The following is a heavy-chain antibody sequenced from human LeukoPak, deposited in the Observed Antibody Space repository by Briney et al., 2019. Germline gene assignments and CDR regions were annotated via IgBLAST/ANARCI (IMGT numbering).Heavy chain of an antibody. D-gene: IGHD3/OR15-3a*01. CDR3: ASGLVLPDY. V-gene: IGHV4-59*01. CDR2: ISYSGST. J-gene: IGHJ4*02. CDR1: GVSISSYS. Sequence: SETLFLTCTVSGVSISSYSWSWIRLPPGKGLEWVGYISYSGSTNYHPSLKSRVTISRDTSKNQFSLKLSSVTAADTAIYYCASGLVLPDYWGQGTLVTVSS.